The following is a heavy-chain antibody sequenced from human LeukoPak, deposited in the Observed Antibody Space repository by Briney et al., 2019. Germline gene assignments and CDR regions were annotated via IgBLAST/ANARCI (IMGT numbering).Heavy chain of an antibody. CDR3: ARDQRGKDY. Sequence: PGGSLRLSCAASGFTFSSNWMSWVHQAPGKGLEWVANIKEDGSQKYYEDSVKGRFTVSRDNAKNSLYLQMNGLRAEDTAVYYCARDQRGKDYWGQGTLVTVSS. CDR1: GFTFSSNW. D-gene: IGHD1-14*01. J-gene: IGHJ4*02. V-gene: IGHV3-7*01. CDR2: IKEDGSQK.